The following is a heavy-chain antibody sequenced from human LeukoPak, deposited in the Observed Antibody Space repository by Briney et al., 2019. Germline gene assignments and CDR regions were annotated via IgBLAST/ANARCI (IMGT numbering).Heavy chain of an antibody. D-gene: IGHD3-9*01. CDR3: ARPGYTAAYDL. CDR1: RFTFSSYN. J-gene: IGHJ3*01. Sequence: GGSLRLSCAASRFTFSSYNMNWVRQAPGKGLEWVSYISSSSSTIYYADSVKGRFIISRDNAKNSLYLQMNSLRAEDTAVYYCARPGYTAAYDLWGQGTMVTVSS. CDR2: ISSSSSTI. V-gene: IGHV3-48*01.